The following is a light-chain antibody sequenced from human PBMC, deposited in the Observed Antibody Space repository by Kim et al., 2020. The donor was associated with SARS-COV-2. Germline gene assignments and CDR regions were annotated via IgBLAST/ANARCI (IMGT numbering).Light chain of an antibody. CDR2: DVN. CDR3: NSYAGDITPYV. CDR1: SSDVGAHTP. J-gene: IGLJ1*01. Sequence: QPTTISCSGTSSDVGAHTPVSWYQQYPGKAPKLMIYDVNSRPSGVSDRFSGSKSGNTASLTISGLQAEDEADYYCNSYAGDITPYVFGTGTKVTVL. V-gene: IGLV2-14*03.